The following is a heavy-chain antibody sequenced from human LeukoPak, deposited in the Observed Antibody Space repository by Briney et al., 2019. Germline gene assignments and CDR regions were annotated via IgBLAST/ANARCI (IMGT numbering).Heavy chain of an antibody. CDR1: GYTFTSYY. Sequence: ASVKVSCKASGYTFTSYYMHWVRQAPGQGLEWMGIINPSGGSTSYAQKFQGRVTMTRDTSASTAYMELSSLRSEDTAVYYCARNYYDSSGYYPHFDYWGQGTLVTVSS. D-gene: IGHD3-22*01. CDR2: INPSGGST. CDR3: ARNYYDSSGYYPHFDY. J-gene: IGHJ4*02. V-gene: IGHV1-46*01.